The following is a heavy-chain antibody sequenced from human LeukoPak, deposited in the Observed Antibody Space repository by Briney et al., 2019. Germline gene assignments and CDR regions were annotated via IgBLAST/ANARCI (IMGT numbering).Heavy chain of an antibody. V-gene: IGHV2-5*01. CDR3: AHRPRYGSGSYNF. CDR1: GISLSTRGVG. J-gene: IGHJ4*02. CDR2: VYWNDDR. D-gene: IGHD3-10*01. Sequence: GPTLVNPTQTLTLTCTFSGISLSTRGVGVGLIRQPPGNALECPALVYWNDDRLYSPSLKSRLTITKQTYKKQAVLTMTNMDPVDKATYYCAHRPRYGSGSYNFWGQGTLVTVSS.